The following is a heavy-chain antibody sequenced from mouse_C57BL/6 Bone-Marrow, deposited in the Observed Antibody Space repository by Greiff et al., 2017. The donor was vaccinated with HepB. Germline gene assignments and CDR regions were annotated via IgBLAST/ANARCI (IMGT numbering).Heavy chain of an antibody. CDR2: IHPNSGST. J-gene: IGHJ4*01. V-gene: IGHV1-64*01. CDR1: GYTFTSYW. CDR3: ARYSNFRTYAMDY. Sequence: VQLQQPGAELVKPGASVKLSCKASGYTFTSYWMHWVKQRPGQGLEWIGMIHPNSGSTNYNEKFKSKATLTVDKSSSTAYMQLSILTSEDSAVYYCARYSNFRTYAMDYWGQGTSVTVSS. D-gene: IGHD2-5*01.